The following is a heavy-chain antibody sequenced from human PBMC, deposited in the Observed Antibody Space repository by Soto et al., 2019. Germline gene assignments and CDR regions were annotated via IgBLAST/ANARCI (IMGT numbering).Heavy chain of an antibody. CDR1: GGTFSSYA. CDR2: IIPIFGTA. J-gene: IGHJ6*02. D-gene: IGHD2-2*01. Sequence: QVQLVQSGAEVKKRGSSVKVSCKLSGGTFSSYAISWVRQAPGQGLEWMGGIIPIFGTANYAQKFQGRVTITADDSTSTAYMELSSLRSEDTAVYYCAVPAARGGMDVWGQGTTVTVSS. CDR3: AVPAARGGMDV. V-gene: IGHV1-69*01.